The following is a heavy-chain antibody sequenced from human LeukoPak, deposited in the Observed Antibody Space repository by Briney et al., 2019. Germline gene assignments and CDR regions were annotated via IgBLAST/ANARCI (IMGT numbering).Heavy chain of an antibody. CDR1: GGSISSYY. CDR2: IYYSGST. Sequence: SETLSLTCTVSGGSISSYYWSWIRRPPGKGLEWIGYIYYSGSTNYNPSLKSRLTISVDTSKNQFSLKLSSVTAADTAVYYCARDSRYCSGGSCYYYYYYMDVWGKGTTVTVSS. V-gene: IGHV4-59*01. CDR3: ARDSRYCSGGSCYYYYYYMDV. J-gene: IGHJ6*03. D-gene: IGHD2-15*01.